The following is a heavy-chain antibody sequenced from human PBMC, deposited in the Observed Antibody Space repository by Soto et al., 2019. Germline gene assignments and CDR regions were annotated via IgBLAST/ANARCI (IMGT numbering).Heavy chain of an antibody. V-gene: IGHV4-31*03. CDR2: IYYSGST. D-gene: IGHD3-9*01. J-gene: IGHJ5*02. CDR1: GGSISSGGYY. CDR3: ARDGSYYDILTGYSWFDP. Sequence: SETLSLTCTVSGGSISSGGYYWSWIRQHPGKVLEWIGYIYYSGSTYYNPSLKCGVTISVDTPKTLFSLKLGSVTAADTAVYYCARDGSYYDILTGYSWFDPWGQGTRVTVSS.